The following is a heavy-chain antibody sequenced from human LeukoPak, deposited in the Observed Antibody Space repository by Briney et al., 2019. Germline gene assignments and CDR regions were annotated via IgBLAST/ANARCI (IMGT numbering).Heavy chain of an antibody. J-gene: IGHJ4*02. Sequence: GGSLRLSCAASGFTFSSYGMSWVRQAPGKGLEWVSAISGSGGSTYYADSVKGRFTISRDNSKNTLYLQMNSLRAEDTAVYYCAKDGNSYGPPTRIDYWGQGTLVTVSS. V-gene: IGHV3-23*01. D-gene: IGHD5-18*01. CDR3: AKDGNSYGPPTRIDY. CDR2: ISGSGGST. CDR1: GFTFSSYG.